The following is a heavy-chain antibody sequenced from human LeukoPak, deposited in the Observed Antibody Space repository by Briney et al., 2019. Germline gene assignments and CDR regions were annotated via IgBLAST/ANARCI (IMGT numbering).Heavy chain of an antibody. J-gene: IGHJ4*02. D-gene: IGHD5-18*01. V-gene: IGHV1-2*06. CDR1: GYTFIGYY. CDR3: ATSPVDTDIRDFDY. Sequence: ASVKVSCKASGYTFIGYYMHWVRQAPGQGPEWMGRINPRSGGTNYAQNFQGRVTMTRDTSISTAYMEVSRLTSEDTAMYYCATSPVDTDIRDFDYWGQGTLVIVSS. CDR2: INPRSGGT.